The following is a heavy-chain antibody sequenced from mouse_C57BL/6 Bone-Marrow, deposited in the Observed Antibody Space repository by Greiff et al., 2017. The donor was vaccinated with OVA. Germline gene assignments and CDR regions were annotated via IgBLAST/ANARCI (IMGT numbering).Heavy chain of an antibody. CDR1: GYTFTDYE. CDR2: IDPETGGT. D-gene: IGHD1-1*01. V-gene: IGHV1-15*01. Sequence: QVQLQQSGAELVRPGASVTLSCKASGYTFTDYEMHWVKQTPVHGLEWIGAIDPETGGTAYNQKFKGKAILTADKSSSTAYMELRSLTSEDSAVYYGTRKGITTVVDSWYFDVWGTGTTVTVSS. CDR3: TRKGITTVVDSWYFDV. J-gene: IGHJ1*03.